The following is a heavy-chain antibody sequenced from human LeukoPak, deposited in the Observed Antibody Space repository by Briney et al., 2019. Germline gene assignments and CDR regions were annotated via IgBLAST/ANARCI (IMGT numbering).Heavy chain of an antibody. V-gene: IGHV4-34*01. D-gene: IGHD6-19*01. CDR1: GESFSGYC. Sequence: SETLSLTCAVYGESFSGYCWSWIRQSPGKGLEWIGEINHSGSTNYNPSLKSRVTISVETSKNQFSLRLSSVTAADTALYYCARGWTFKTPLGRVAGTSSRRGRYFDSWGQGTLVTVSP. CDR2: INHSGST. CDR3: ARGWTFKTPLGRVAGTSSRRGRYFDS. J-gene: IGHJ4*02.